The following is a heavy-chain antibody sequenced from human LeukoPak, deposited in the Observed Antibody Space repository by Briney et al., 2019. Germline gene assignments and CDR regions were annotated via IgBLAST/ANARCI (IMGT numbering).Heavy chain of an antibody. CDR2: IYHTGST. V-gene: IGHV4-4*02. CDR3: TRGAGWLIDY. J-gene: IGHJ4*02. Sequence: PSGTLSLICAVSGGSLSSRNWWNWVRQPPGKGLEWIGKIYHTGSTNYNPSLKSRVTISADTSKNQFSLKLNSLTTADTAVYYCTRGAGWLIDYWGQGILVTVSS. D-gene: IGHD3-16*01. CDR1: GGSLSSRNW.